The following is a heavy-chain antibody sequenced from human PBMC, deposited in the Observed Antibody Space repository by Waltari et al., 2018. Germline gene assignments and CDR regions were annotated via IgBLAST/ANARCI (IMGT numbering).Heavy chain of an antibody. Sequence: QVQLQESGPGLVRLSETLSLTRAVSGYFINTGFFSGWSRQPPGKGLEWIGNIYHDGTTYYNPSLKHRLMISLDTSKNQFSLRLNFVDVADTAVYYCARQTLGYCTSAACRRLETWGQGILVTVSS. V-gene: IGHV4-38-2*01. D-gene: IGHD2-2*03. CDR2: IYHDGTT. J-gene: IGHJ5*02. CDR3: ARQTLGYCTSAACRRLET. CDR1: GYFINTGFF.